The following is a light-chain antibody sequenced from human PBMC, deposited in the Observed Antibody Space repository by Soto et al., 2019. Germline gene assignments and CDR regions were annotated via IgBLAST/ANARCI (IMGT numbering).Light chain of an antibody. V-gene: IGKV3-20*01. CDR1: QSVSSSY. CDR2: GAS. Sequence: EILLTQSPVTLSLSPGERATLSCISSQSVSSSYLAWYQQKPGQAPRLLIYGASSRATGIPDRFSGSASATDFTLTISRLEPEDFAVYYCQQYGSSPLTFGGGTKVDIK. CDR3: QQYGSSPLT. J-gene: IGKJ4*01.